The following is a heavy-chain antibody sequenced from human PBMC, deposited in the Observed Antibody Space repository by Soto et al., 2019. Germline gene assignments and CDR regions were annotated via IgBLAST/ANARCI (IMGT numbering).Heavy chain of an antibody. CDR3: ARDAYDFWSGYYNDPYYFDY. D-gene: IGHD3-3*01. J-gene: IGHJ4*02. V-gene: IGHV3-33*01. Sequence: GGSLRLSCAASGSTFSSYGMHWVRQAPGKGLEWVAVIWYDGSNKYYADSVKGRFTISRDNSKNTLYLQMNSLRAEDTAVYYCARDAYDFWSGYYNDPYYFDYWGQGTLVTVSS. CDR2: IWYDGSNK. CDR1: GSTFSSYG.